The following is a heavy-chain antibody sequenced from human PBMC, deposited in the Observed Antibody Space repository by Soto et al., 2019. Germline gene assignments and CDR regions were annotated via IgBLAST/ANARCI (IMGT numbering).Heavy chain of an antibody. J-gene: IGHJ4*02. D-gene: IGHD4-17*01. CDR3: AVGFYGDYFDY. V-gene: IGHV4-61*01. CDR1: GGSVSSGSYY. Sequence: QVQLQESGPGLVKPSETLSLTCTVSGGSVSSGSYYWSWIRQPPGKGLEWIGYIYYSGSTNYNPSHKSRVTISVDTSKNQFSLKLSSVTAADTAVYYCAVGFYGDYFDYWGQGTLVTVSS. CDR2: IYYSGST.